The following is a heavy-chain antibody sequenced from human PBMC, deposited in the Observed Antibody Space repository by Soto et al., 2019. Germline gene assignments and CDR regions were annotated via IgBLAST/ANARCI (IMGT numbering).Heavy chain of an antibody. D-gene: IGHD3-10*01. CDR2: ISYDGINK. J-gene: IGHJ3*02. V-gene: IGHV3-30*18. Sequence: PGGSLRLSCAASGFTFSSYCIHWVRQAPCKGLEWVAVISYDGINKYYADSVKGRFTISRDNSKNTLYLQMNSLRAEDTAVYYCAKDWGFTMVRGVILTAAFDIGGHGTMV. CDR1: GFTFSSYC. CDR3: AKDWGFTMVRGVILTAAFDI.